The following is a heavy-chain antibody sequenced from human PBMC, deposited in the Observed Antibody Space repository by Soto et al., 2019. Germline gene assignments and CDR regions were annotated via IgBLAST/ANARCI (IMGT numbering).Heavy chain of an antibody. CDR1: GFTFSSYS. D-gene: IGHD5-12*01. Sequence: EVQVVESGGGLVKPGGSLRLSCAASGFTFSSYSMNWVRQAPGKGLEWVSSISSSSDYIYYADSVKGRFTISRDNAKNSLYLQMNSLRAEDTAVYYCARVEVAKGVDAFDIWGQGTMVTVSS. CDR2: ISSSSDYI. CDR3: ARVEVAKGVDAFDI. J-gene: IGHJ3*02. V-gene: IGHV3-21*01.